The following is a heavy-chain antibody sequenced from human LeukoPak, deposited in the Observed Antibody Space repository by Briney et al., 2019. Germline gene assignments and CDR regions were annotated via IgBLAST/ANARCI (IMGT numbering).Heavy chain of an antibody. D-gene: IGHD4-17*01. CDR1: GFTFSGSA. J-gene: IGHJ4*02. CDR2: IRSKANSYAT. Sequence: PGGSLKLSCAASGFTFSGSAMHWVRQASGKGLEWVGRIRSKANSYATAYAASVKGRFTISRDDSKNTAYLQMNSLKTEDTAVYYCTTPFDYGDQFDYWGQGTLVTVSS. CDR3: TTPFDYGDQFDY. V-gene: IGHV3-73*01.